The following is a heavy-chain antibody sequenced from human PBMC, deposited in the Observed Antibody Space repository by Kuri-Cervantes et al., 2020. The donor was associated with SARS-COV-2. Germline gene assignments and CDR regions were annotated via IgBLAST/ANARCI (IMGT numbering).Heavy chain of an antibody. J-gene: IGHJ6*02. Sequence: SLKVSCKASGGTFISYAISWGRQAPGQGLEWMGGIIPIFGTANYAQKFQGRVTITADESTSTAYMELSSLRSEDSAVYYCARDRGSSGWSWVYYYYGMDVWGQGTTVTVSS. D-gene: IGHD6-19*01. CDR3: ARDRGSSGWSWVYYYYGMDV. CDR1: GGTFISYA. V-gene: IGHV1-69*13. CDR2: IIPIFGTA.